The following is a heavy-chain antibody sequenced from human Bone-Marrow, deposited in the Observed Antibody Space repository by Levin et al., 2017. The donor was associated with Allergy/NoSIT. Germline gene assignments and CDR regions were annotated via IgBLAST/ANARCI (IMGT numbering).Heavy chain of an antibody. J-gene: IGHJ6*02. CDR2: ISSSSSTI. CDR3: ARGKQQLAFYYYYYGMDV. V-gene: IGHV3-48*02. D-gene: IGHD6-13*01. Sequence: GGSLRLSCAASGFTFSSYSMNWVRQAPGKGLEWVSYISSSSSTIYYADSVKGRFTISRDNAKNSLYLQMNSLRDEDTAVYYCARGKQQLAFYYYYYGMDVWGQGTTVTVSS. CDR1: GFTFSSYS.